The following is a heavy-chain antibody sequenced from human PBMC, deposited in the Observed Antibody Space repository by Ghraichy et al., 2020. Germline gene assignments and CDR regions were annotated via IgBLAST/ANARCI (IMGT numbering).Heavy chain of an antibody. Sequence: ASVKVSCKASGYTFTSYDINWVRQATGQGLEWMGWMNPNSGNTGYAQKFQGRVTMTRNTSISTAYMELSSLRSEDTAVYYCARGGYMIVVVAATGYYYYGMDVWGQGTTVTVSS. J-gene: IGHJ6*02. CDR3: ARGGYMIVVVAATGYYYYGMDV. V-gene: IGHV1-8*01. CDR1: GYTFTSYD. CDR2: MNPNSGNT. D-gene: IGHD2-15*01.